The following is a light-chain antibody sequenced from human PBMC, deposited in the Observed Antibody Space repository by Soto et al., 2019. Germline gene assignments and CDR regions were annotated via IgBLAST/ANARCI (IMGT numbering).Light chain of an antibody. CDR3: QQYNNWPPLT. J-gene: IGKJ1*01. CDR2: GAS. Sequence: EIVMTQSPATLSVSPGERATLSCRASQSVSSNLAWYQQKPGQAPSLLIYGASTRATGIPARFSGSGSGTEFTLTISGLQCEDFAVYYCQQYNNWPPLTFGQGTKVEIK. V-gene: IGKV3-15*01. CDR1: QSVSSN.